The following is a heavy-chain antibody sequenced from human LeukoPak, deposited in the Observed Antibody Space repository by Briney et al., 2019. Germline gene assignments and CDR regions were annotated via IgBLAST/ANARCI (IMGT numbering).Heavy chain of an antibody. V-gene: IGHV4-34*01. J-gene: IGHJ5*02. Sequence: KPSETLSLTCAVYGGSFSGYYWSWIRQPPGKGLEWIGEINHSGSTNYNPSLKSRVTISVDTSKNQFSLKLSSVTAADTAVYYCARGLIAAAGRGRWFDPWGQGTLVTVSS. CDR3: ARGLIAAAGRGRWFDP. D-gene: IGHD6-13*01. CDR1: GGSFSGYY. CDR2: INHSGST.